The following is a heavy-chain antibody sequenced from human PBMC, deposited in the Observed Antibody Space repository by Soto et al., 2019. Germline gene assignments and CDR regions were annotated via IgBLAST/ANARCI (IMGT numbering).Heavy chain of an antibody. V-gene: IGHV4-39*01. Sequence: SETLSLTCTVSGGSISSSSYYWGWIRQPPGKGLEWIGSIYYSGSTYYNPSLKRRVTLSVDTSKNQFSLKLSSVTAADTAVYYCARYLAQFTWLDPWGQGTLVTVSS. J-gene: IGHJ5*02. CDR3: ARYLAQFTWLDP. CDR2: IYYSGST. CDR1: GGSISSSSYY.